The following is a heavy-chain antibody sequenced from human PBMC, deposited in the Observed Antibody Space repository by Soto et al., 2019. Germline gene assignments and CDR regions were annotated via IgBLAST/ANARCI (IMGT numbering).Heavy chain of an antibody. CDR1: EFTFSSDA. CDR3: ATPYCSSTSCYPYYYAMDV. V-gene: IGHV3-23*01. D-gene: IGHD2-2*01. Sequence: GGSLRLSCAASEFTFSSDAMSWVRQAPGKGLEWVSAISGSGGSTVYADSVKGRFTISRDNSKNTLYLQMNSLRAEDTAVYYCATPYCSSTSCYPYYYAMDVWGQGTTVTVSS. J-gene: IGHJ6*02. CDR2: ISGSGGST.